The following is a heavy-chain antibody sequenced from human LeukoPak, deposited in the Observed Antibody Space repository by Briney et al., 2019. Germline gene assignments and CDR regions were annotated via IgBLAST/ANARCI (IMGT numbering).Heavy chain of an antibody. V-gene: IGHV4-34*01. Sequence: SETLSLTCGVYGGSFSDYYWSWIRQSPGKGLEWIGEINHSGSTNYNPSLKSRVTISIDTSKNQFSLKLSSVTAADTAVYYCARQGYHDYVWGSYEIDIWGQGTMVTVSS. CDR1: GGSFSDYY. CDR3: ARQGYHDYVWGSYEIDI. CDR2: INHSGST. J-gene: IGHJ3*02. D-gene: IGHD3-16*01.